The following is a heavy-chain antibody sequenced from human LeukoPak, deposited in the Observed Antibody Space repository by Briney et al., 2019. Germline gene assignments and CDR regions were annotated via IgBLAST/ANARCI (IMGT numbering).Heavy chain of an antibody. V-gene: IGHV3-7*01. Sequence: GGSLRLSCAASRFTFSGYEMNWVRQAPGKGLEWVANIKQDESEKYYVDSVKGRFTISRDNAKSSLYLQMNSLRAEDTAVYYCARALDSSSSRYQAFEEWGQGTLVTVSS. CDR2: IKQDESEK. J-gene: IGHJ4*02. D-gene: IGHD2-2*01. CDR1: RFTFSGYE. CDR3: ARALDSSSSRYQAFEE.